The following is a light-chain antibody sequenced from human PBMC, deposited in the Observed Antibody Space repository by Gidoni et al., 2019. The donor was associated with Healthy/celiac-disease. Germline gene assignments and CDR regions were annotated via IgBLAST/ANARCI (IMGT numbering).Light chain of an antibody. Sequence: DIQMTQSPSTLSASVGDRVTITCRASQSISSWLAWYQQKPGKAHKLLIYKASSLESGVPSRFSGSGSGTEFTLTISSLQPDDFATYYCQQYNSYPWTFGLGTKVEIK. CDR1: QSISSW. CDR3: QQYNSYPWT. J-gene: IGKJ1*01. CDR2: KAS. V-gene: IGKV1-5*03.